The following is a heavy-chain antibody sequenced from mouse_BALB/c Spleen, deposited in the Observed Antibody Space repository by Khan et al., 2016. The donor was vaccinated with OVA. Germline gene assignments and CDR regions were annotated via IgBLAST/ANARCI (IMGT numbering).Heavy chain of an antibody. CDR1: GDSITSGY. Sequence: VQLKESGPSLVKPSQTLSLTCSVTGDSITSGYWNWIRKFPGNKLEFMGYISYSDSTYYNPSLKSRSSITRDTSKNQYYLQLNSVTTENTATYYCARGDGNYRAWFAYWGHGTLVTVSA. CDR2: ISYSDST. CDR3: ARGDGNYRAWFAY. D-gene: IGHD2-1*01. J-gene: IGHJ3*01. V-gene: IGHV3-8*02.